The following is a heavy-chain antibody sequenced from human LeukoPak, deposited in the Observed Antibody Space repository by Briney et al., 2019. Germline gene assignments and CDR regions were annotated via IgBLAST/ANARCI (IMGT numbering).Heavy chain of an antibody. J-gene: IGHJ5*02. CDR2: IYHSGST. CDR1: GGSISSGFY. D-gene: IGHD3-22*01. CDR3: ARDRYNYDSSGSRWFDP. V-gene: IGHV4-38-2*02. Sequence: SETLSLTCTVSGGSISSGFYWGWIRQPPGKGLEWIGSIYHSGSTYYNPSLKSRVTISVDTSKNQFSLKLRSVTAADTAVYYCARDRYNYDSSGSRWFDPWGQGTLVTVSS.